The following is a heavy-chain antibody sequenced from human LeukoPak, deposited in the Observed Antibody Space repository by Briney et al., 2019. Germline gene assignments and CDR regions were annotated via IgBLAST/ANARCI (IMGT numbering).Heavy chain of an antibody. D-gene: IGHD6-13*01. CDR1: GYTFTSYG. V-gene: IGHV1-18*01. Sequence: ASVKVSCKASGYTFTSYGISWVRQAPGQGLEWMGWISAYNGNTNYAQKLQGRVTMTTDTSTSTAYMELRSLRSDDTAVYYCARGGGSSWFRDYYYYGMDVWGQGTTVTVSS. CDR3: ARGGGSSWFRDYYYYGMDV. CDR2: ISAYNGNT. J-gene: IGHJ6*02.